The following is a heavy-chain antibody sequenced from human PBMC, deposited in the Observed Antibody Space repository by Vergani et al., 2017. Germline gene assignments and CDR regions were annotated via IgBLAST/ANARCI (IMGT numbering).Heavy chain of an antibody. D-gene: IGHD3-10*01. CDR2: IRSKPYGGTT. CDR3: TTDITGVSYFDY. Sequence: EVQLVESGGGLVQPGRSLRLSCTASGFTFGDYAMSWFRQAPGKGLEWVGFIRSKPYGGTTEYAASVKGRFTISRDDSKNTLFLQMNSLKIEDTAVYYCTTDITGVSYFDYWGQGTLVTVYS. CDR1: GFTFGDYA. V-gene: IGHV3-49*03. J-gene: IGHJ4*02.